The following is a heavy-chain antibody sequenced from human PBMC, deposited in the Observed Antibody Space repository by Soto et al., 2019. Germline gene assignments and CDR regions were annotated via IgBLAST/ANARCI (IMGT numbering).Heavy chain of an antibody. D-gene: IGHD1-1*01. Sequence: EMQLVESGGGLVQPGGSLRLSCVASGFSFSSFEMNWVRQAHGKGLEWVSSISSSGQTVKYADPVKGRFIVSRDNSKKALPLQTQRPTSDDTAGDISARGRWVQVDRPGLEIGGQGASVIITS. CDR2: ISSSGQTV. V-gene: IGHV3-48*03. J-gene: IGHJ6*02. CDR1: GFSFSSFE. CDR3: ARGRWVQVDRPGLEI.